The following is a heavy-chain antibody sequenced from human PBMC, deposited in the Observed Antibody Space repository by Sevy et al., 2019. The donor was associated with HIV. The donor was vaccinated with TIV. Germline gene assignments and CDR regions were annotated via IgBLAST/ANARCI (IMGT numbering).Heavy chain of an antibody. CDR1: GGLISSSGHY. CDR2: VYYTGST. D-gene: IGHD3-3*01. Sequence: SDTLSLTCTVSGGLISSSGHYWGWIRQPPGKGLEWIGSVYYTGSTYSSPSLKSRLTISVDTSRNQFSLKLNSVTAADTAAYYCARHFADYDFWSGKKSGFEMWGRGILVTVSS. V-gene: IGHV4-39*01. CDR3: ARHFADYDFWSGKKSGFEM. J-gene: IGHJ4*02.